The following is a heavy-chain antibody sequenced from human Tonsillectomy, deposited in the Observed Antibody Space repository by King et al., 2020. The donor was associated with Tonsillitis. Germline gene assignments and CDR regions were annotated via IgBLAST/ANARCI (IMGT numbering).Heavy chain of an antibody. V-gene: IGHV3-53*04. CDR3: AGDGGYCSGGSCYGYAFDI. Sequence: VQLVESGGGLVQPGGSLRLSCAASGFTVSSNYMSWVRQAPGKGLEWVSVIYSGGSTYYADSVKGRFTISRHNSKNTLYLQMNSLRAGDTAVYYCAGDGGYCSGGSCYGYAFDIWGQGTMVTVSS. J-gene: IGHJ3*02. CDR2: IYSGGST. CDR1: GFTVSSNY. D-gene: IGHD2-15*01.